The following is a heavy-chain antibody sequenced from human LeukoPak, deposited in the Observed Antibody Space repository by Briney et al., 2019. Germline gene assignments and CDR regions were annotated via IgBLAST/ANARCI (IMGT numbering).Heavy chain of an antibody. D-gene: IGHD3-3*01. V-gene: IGHV4-61*02. J-gene: IGHJ5*02. CDR1: GGSISSGSYY. CDR3: ARGRYYYDFWSGYYTKNWFDP. CDR2: IYTSGST. Sequence: SETLSLTCAVSGGSISSGSYYWRWLRQPAGTGLEWIGRIYTSGSTNYNPSLKSRVTISVDTSKNQFSLKLSSVTAADTDAYYCARGRYYYDFWSGYYTKNWFDPWGQGTLLTVSS.